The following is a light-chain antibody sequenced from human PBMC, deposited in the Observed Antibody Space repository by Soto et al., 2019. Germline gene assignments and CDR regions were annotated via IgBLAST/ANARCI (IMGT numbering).Light chain of an antibody. CDR3: QTWGTGPWV. CDR2: LNSDGSH. J-gene: IGLJ3*02. V-gene: IGLV4-69*01. Sequence: QSVLTQSPSASASLGASVKLTCTLSSGHSSYAIAWHQQQPEKGPRYLMKLNSDGSHSKGDGIPDRFSGSSSGAERYLTIFSLQSEDEADYYCQTWGTGPWVFGGGTKLTVL. CDR1: SGHSSYA.